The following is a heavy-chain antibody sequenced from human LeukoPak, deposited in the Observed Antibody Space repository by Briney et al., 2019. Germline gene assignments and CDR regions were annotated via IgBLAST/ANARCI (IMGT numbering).Heavy chain of an antibody. Sequence: GGSLRLSCAASGFTFSSYGMHWVRQAPGKGLEWVAFIRYDGSNKYYADSVKGRFTISRDNSKNTLYLQMNSLRAEDTAVYYCARDRKVRGVKPYYFDYWGQGTLVTVSS. CDR3: ARDRKVRGVKPYYFDY. J-gene: IGHJ4*02. V-gene: IGHV3-30*02. D-gene: IGHD3-10*01. CDR1: GFTFSSYG. CDR2: IRYDGSNK.